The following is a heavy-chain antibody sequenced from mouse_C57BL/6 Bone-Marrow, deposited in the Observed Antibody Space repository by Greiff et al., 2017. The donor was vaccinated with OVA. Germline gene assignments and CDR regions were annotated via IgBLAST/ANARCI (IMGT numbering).Heavy chain of an antibody. Sequence: QVQLQQPGAELVMPGASVKLSCKASGYTFTSYWMHWVKQRPGQGLEWIGEIDPSDSYTNYNQKFKGKSTLTVDKSSSTAYMQLSSLTSEDSAVYYCARSPYYWHFDVWGTGTTVTVSS. CDR3: ARSPYYWHFDV. CDR1: GYTFTSYW. V-gene: IGHV1-69*01. J-gene: IGHJ1*03. CDR2: IDPSDSYT.